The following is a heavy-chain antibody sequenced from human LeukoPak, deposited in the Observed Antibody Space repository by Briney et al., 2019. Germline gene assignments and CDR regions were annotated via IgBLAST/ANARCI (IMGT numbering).Heavy chain of an antibody. CDR1: GYTFTSYG. J-gene: IGHJ4*02. Sequence: ASVKVSCKASGYTFTSYGISWVRQAPGQGLEWMGWISAYNGNTNYAQKLQGRVTMTTDTSTSTAYMELSSLRSEDTAVYYCARDRRRDYNVDFDYWGQGTLVTVSS. V-gene: IGHV1-18*01. D-gene: IGHD3-10*01. CDR3: ARDRRRDYNVDFDY. CDR2: ISAYNGNT.